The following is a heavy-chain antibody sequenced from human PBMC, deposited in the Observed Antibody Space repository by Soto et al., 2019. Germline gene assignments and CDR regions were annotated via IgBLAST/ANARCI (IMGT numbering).Heavy chain of an antibody. D-gene: IGHD6-13*01. CDR2: INCNTGGT. CDR3: ARVSSSYLGALFMDA. Sequence: ASVKVSCKASGYTFTAYYIHWVRQAPGQGLEWMGWINCNTGGTNYAQKFQGWVTMTRDTSINTVYMELSRLTSDDTALYYCARVSSSYLGALFMDAWGQGTTVTVS. J-gene: IGHJ6*02. CDR1: GYTFTAYY. V-gene: IGHV1-2*04.